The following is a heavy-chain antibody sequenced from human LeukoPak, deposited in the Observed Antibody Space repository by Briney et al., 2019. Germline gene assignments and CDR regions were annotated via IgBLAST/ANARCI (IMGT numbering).Heavy chain of an antibody. V-gene: IGHV1-2*02. CDR1: GYTFTGYY. Sequence: GASVKVSCKASGYTFTGYYMHWVRQAPGQGLEWMGWINPNSGGTNYAQKFQGRVTMTRDTSISTAYMELSRLRSDDTAVYYCARDRYFVVAVAGIGAAYWGQGTLVTVSS. J-gene: IGHJ4*02. D-gene: IGHD6-19*01. CDR2: INPNSGGT. CDR3: ARDRYFVVAVAGIGAAY.